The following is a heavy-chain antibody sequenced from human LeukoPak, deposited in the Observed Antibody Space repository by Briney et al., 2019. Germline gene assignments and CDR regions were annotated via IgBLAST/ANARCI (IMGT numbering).Heavy chain of an antibody. J-gene: IGHJ2*01. CDR1: GGTFSSYA. CDR2: ITPILGIP. CDR3: ATEAIVVVTARDYWYFDL. Sequence: GASVKVSCKASGGTFSSYAISWVRQAPGQGLEWMGRITPILGIPNYAQKFQGRVTITADKSTTTAYMELSSLRSEDTAVYYCATEAIVVVTARDYWYFDLWGRGTLVTVSS. D-gene: IGHD2-21*02. V-gene: IGHV1-69*04.